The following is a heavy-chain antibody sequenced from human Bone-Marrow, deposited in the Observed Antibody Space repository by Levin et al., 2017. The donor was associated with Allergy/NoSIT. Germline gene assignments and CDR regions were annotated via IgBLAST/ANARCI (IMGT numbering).Heavy chain of an antibody. D-gene: IGHD2/OR15-2a*01. CDR1: EFTFSDYA. V-gene: IGHV3-23*01. J-gene: IGHJ4*02. CDR2: ISPGGSGT. Sequence: PGGSLRLSCVASEFTFSDYAMNWVRQAPGKGLEWVSAISPGGSGTWYADSVKDRFTISRDNFKNTVYLHMNSLRAEDSAKYYCAENNRWHLDYWGQGTLVTVSS. CDR3: AENNRWHLDY.